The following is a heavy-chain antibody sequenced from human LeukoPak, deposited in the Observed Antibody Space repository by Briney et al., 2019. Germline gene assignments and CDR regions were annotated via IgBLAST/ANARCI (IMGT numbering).Heavy chain of an antibody. Sequence: ASVKVSCKASGYTFTSYYMHWVRQAPGQGLEWMGWISAYNGNTNYAQKLQGRVTMTTDTSTSTAYMELRSLRSDDTAVYYCARETYSSGWLPSDYWGQGTLVTVSS. CDR3: ARETYSSGWLPSDY. J-gene: IGHJ4*02. D-gene: IGHD6-19*01. CDR2: ISAYNGNT. V-gene: IGHV1-18*04. CDR1: GYTFTSYY.